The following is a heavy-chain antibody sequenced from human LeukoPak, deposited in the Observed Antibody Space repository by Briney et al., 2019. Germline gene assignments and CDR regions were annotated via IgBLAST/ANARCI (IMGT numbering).Heavy chain of an antibody. V-gene: IGHV4-59*08. CDR1: GGSISSYY. J-gene: IGHJ4*02. CDR2: IYYSGST. D-gene: IGHD2-15*01. Sequence: SETLSLTCTVSGGSISSYYWSWVRQPPGKGLEWIGYIYYSGSTNYNPSLKSRVTISVDTSKNQFSLKLSSVTAADTAVYYCARTSSSFAYYFDYWGQGTPVTVSS. CDR3: ARTSSSFAYYFDY.